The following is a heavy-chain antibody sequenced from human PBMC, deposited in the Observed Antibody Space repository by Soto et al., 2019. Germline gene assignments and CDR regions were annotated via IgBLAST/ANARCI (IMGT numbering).Heavy chain of an antibody. Sequence: QVQLQESGPGLVNPSQTLSLSCTVSGDSFSGGDHYWSWIRQPPGKGLEWIAHISYGGYKFYNPSLTSRGTISLDPSQRRVSLRVTSVTAADTAIYFCARGGSGTYHVWGQGTLVIVSS. J-gene: IGHJ4*02. V-gene: IGHV4-30-4*01. D-gene: IGHD3-10*01. CDR3: ARGGSGTYHV. CDR1: GDSFSGGDHY. CDR2: ISYGGYK.